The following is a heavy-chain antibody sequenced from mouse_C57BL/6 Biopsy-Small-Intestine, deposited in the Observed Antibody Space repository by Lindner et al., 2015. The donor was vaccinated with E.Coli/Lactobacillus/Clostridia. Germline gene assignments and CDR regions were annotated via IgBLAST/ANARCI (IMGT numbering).Heavy chain of an antibody. D-gene: IGHD6-1*01. CDR2: IYSNNGGN. CDR3: ARRHCGDGNWYFDV. V-gene: IGHV1-34*01. CDR1: GYTFTDYY. J-gene: IGHJ1*03. Sequence: EVQLQESGAELVKPGASVKMSCKASGYTFTDYYMHWVKQSHGKSLEWIGYIYSNNGGNGYNQKFKGKATLTVDKSSSTAYMELRSLTSEDSAVYYCARRHCGDGNWYFDVWGTGTTVTVSS.